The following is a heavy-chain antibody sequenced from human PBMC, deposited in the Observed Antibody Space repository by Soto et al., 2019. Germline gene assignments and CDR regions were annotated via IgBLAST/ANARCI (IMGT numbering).Heavy chain of an antibody. CDR1: GFIFSNYA. CDR3: TRQGSDFWSGYELDY. V-gene: IGHV3-64*01. D-gene: IGHD3-3*01. CDR2: ITNNGRNT. Sequence: EVQLVESGGGLVQPGGSLILSCTASGFIFSNYAIHWVRQAPGKGLEYVSAITNNGRNTYYANSVKGRFTISRDNSKNTLYLQMGSLTLEDMAIYYCTRQGSDFWSGYELDYWGQGTLVTVSS. J-gene: IGHJ4*02.